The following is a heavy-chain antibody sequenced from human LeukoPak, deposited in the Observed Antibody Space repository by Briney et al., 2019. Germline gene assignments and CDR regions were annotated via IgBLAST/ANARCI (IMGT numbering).Heavy chain of an antibody. V-gene: IGHV1-58*02. D-gene: IGHD6-19*01. CDR3: AAGIAVAGSHYYGMDV. CDR2: IVVGSGNT. CDR1: GFTFSSSA. J-gene: IGHJ6*02. Sequence: ASVKVSCKASGFTFSSSAMQWMRQARGQRLEWIGWIVVGSGNTNYAQKFQERVTITRDMSTSTAYMELSSLRSEDTAVYYCAAGIAVAGSHYYGMDVWGQGTTVTVSS.